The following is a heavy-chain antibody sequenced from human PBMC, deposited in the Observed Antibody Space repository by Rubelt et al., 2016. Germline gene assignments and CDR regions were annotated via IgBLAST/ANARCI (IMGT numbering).Heavy chain of an antibody. Sequence: QVQLVQSGAEVKKPGASVTVSCKASGYTFTSYAMHWVRQAPGQRLEWMGWITAGNGNTKYSQKFQGRVTITRDTSASTAYMELSSLRSEDTAVYYCAAGVDYYFDYWGQGTLVTVSS. CDR1: GYTFTSYA. V-gene: IGHV1-3*01. J-gene: IGHJ4*02. D-gene: IGHD2-8*01. CDR3: AAGVDYYFDY. CDR2: ITAGNGNT.